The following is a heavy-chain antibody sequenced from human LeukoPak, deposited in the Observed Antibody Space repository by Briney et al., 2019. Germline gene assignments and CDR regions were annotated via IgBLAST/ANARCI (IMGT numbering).Heavy chain of an antibody. D-gene: IGHD2-15*01. V-gene: IGHV4-34*01. Sequence: SETLSLTCAVYGGSFSGYYWSWIRQPPGKGLEWIGEINHSGSTNYNPSLKSRVTISVDTSKNQFSLKLSSVTAADTAVYYCARGRRSCSGGSCYSGLFDYWGQGTLVTVSS. J-gene: IGHJ4*02. CDR1: GGSFSGYY. CDR3: ARGRRSCSGGSCYSGLFDY. CDR2: INHSGST.